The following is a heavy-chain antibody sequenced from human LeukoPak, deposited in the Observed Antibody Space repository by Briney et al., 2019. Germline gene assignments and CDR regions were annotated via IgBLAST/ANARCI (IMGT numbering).Heavy chain of an antibody. CDR1: GGSISSYY. J-gene: IGHJ3*02. CDR3: ARWGDYGGNSMYAFDI. CDR2: IYYSGSS. V-gene: IGHV4-59*01. D-gene: IGHD4-23*01. Sequence: PSETLPLTCTVSGGSISSYYWSWIRQPPGKGLEWIGYIYYSGSSNYNPSLKSRVTISVDTSKNQFSLKLSSVTAADTAVYYCARWGDYGGNSMYAFDIWGPGTMVTVSS.